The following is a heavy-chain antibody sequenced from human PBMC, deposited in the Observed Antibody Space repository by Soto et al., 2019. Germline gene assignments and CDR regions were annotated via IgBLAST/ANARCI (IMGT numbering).Heavy chain of an antibody. Sequence: EVQLVESGGGLVQPGGSLKLPCAASGFTFSGSAMHWVRQASGKGLEWVGRIRSKANSYATAYAASVKGRSTISRDNSKNTAYVQMNSLKTEDTAVYYCTADTAMTNYGMDVWGQGTTVTVSS. CDR2: IRSKANSYAT. J-gene: IGHJ6*02. D-gene: IGHD5-18*01. CDR3: TADTAMTNYGMDV. V-gene: IGHV3-73*02. CDR1: GFTFSGSA.